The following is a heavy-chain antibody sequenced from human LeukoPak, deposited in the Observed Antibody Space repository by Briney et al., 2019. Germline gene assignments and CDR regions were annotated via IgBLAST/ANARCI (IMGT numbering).Heavy chain of an antibody. CDR1: GGSISSSSAY. J-gene: IGHJ6*02. Sequence: PSETLSLTCTVSGGSISSSSAYWGWIRQPPGKGLEWIGSIYYSKNTYYNPSLKSRVTISADTSKNQFSLKLSSVTAADTAVYYCARAGAMGIIAVAGWGPYYYGMDVWGQGTTVTVSS. D-gene: IGHD6-19*01. CDR2: IYYSKNT. V-gene: IGHV4-39*07. CDR3: ARAGAMGIIAVAGWGPYYYGMDV.